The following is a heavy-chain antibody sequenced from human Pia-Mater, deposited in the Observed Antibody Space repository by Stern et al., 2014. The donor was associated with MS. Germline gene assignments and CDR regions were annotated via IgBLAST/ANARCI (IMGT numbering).Heavy chain of an antibody. CDR2: IISSGGVT. CDR1: GFTFSAYS. Sequence: EVQLVESGGGLVQPGGSLRLSCAASGFTFSAYSMTWVRQAPEKGLEWCPTIISSGGVTYSEDSVKGRFAISRDNSKNTLILQMKSLRAEDTAVYFCAKVAYSGNALDYWGQGTLVIVSS. V-gene: IGHV3-23*04. D-gene: IGHD4-23*01. CDR3: AKVAYSGNALDY. J-gene: IGHJ4*02.